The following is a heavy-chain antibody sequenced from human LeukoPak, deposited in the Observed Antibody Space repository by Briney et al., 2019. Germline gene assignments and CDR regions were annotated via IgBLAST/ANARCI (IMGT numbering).Heavy chain of an antibody. CDR1: GGSISSGNW. J-gene: IGHJ6*03. V-gene: IGHV4-4*02. CDR3: AREGSRRLYMGV. Sequence: SETLSLTCVVSGGSISSGNWWSWVRQPPGMGLEWIGEIFHNGSSNYNPSLKSRVTMSLDKSNNQFSLKLSSVTAADTAVYSCAREGSRRLYMGVWGKGTTVIVSS. D-gene: IGHD1-26*01. CDR2: IFHNGSS.